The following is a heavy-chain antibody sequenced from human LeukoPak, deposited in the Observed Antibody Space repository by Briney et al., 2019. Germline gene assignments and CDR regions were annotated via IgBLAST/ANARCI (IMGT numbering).Heavy chain of an antibody. J-gene: IGHJ4*02. Sequence: PGGSLRLSCAASGFTFNSYEMHWVRQAPGQGLEWVSYISPSASTIYYADSVEGRFTISRDNAENSLFLHMNTLRVEDTAVYYCARGAIAADFRPGFDYWGQGTLVTVSS. CDR1: GFTFNSYE. V-gene: IGHV3-48*03. CDR3: ARGAIAADFRPGFDY. CDR2: ISPSASTI. D-gene: IGHD6-6*01.